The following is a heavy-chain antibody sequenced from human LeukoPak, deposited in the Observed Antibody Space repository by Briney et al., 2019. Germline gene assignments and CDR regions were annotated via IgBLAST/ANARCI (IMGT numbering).Heavy chain of an antibody. CDR2: INPNSGGT. Sequence: ASVKVSCKASGYTFTGYYMHWVRQAPGQVLEWMGWINPNSGGTNYAQKFQGRVTMTRDTSVSTAYMELSRLRSDDTAVYYCARRDIVATSYYGMDVWGQGTTVTVSS. V-gene: IGHV1-2*02. CDR1: GYTFTGYY. CDR3: ARRDIVATSYYGMDV. J-gene: IGHJ6*02. D-gene: IGHD5-12*01.